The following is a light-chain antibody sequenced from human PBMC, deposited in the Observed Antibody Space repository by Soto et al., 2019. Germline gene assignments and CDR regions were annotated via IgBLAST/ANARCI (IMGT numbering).Light chain of an antibody. CDR2: RAS. Sequence: EIVMTQSPATLSVSPGERATLSCRASQSVSSNLAWYQQKPGLAPRLLIYRASTRATGIPARFSGSGSGTEFTLTISSLQSEDFAVYYCQHYNNWPPWTFGQGTKVEIK. J-gene: IGKJ1*01. CDR1: QSVSSN. V-gene: IGKV3-15*01. CDR3: QHYNNWPPWT.